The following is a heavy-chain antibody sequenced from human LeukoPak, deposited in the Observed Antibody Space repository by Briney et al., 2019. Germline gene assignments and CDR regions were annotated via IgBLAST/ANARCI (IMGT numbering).Heavy chain of an antibody. J-gene: IGHJ5*02. CDR3: ARDWILALDP. V-gene: IGHV1-46*01. D-gene: IGHD2-2*03. CDR1: GYTFTSYY. Sequence: GASVKVSCKASGYTFTSYYMHWVRQAPGQGLEWMGIINPSGGSTSYAQKFQGRVTMTRDTSTSTVNMELSSRGSEATAVYNCARDWILALDPWGQGTLVTVSS. CDR2: INPSGGST.